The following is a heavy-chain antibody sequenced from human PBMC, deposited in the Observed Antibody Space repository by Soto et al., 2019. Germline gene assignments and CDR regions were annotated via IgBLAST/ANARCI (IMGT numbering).Heavy chain of an antibody. CDR1: GFSFSTSGVG. Sequence: QITLKESGPTLVKPTQTLTLTCTFSGFSFSTSGVGVGWIRQPPGKALEWLALIYWDDDKRYSPSLKSRLTITKDTSKNQVVLRMTNIDPEDTATYYCAHSVWLGGPSWFGPWGQGTLVTVSS. V-gene: IGHV2-5*02. CDR3: AHSVWLGGPSWFGP. CDR2: IYWDDDK. J-gene: IGHJ5*02. D-gene: IGHD3-10*01.